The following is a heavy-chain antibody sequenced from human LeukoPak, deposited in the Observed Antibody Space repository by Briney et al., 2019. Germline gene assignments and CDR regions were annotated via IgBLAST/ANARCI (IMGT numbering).Heavy chain of an antibody. CDR3: ARVEVDYYFDY. Sequence: SQTLSLTCTVSGGSISSGGYYWSWIRQHPGKGLEWIGYIYYSGSTYYNPSLKSRVTISVDTSKNQFSLKLSSATAADTAVYYCARVEVDYYFDYWGQGTLVTVSS. D-gene: IGHD2-15*01. CDR1: GGSISSGGYY. V-gene: IGHV4-31*03. CDR2: IYYSGST. J-gene: IGHJ4*02.